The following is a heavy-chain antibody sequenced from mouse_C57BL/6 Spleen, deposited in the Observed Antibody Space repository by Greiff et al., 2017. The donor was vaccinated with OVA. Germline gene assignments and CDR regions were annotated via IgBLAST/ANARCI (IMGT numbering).Heavy chain of an antibody. Sequence: QVQLKQSGAELVMPGASVKLSCKASGYTFTSYWMHWVKQRPGQGLEWIGEIDPSDSYTNYNQKFKGKSTLTVDKSSSTAYMQLSSLTSEDSAVYYCARWLLRAMDYWGQGTSVTVSS. D-gene: IGHD2-3*01. CDR1: GYTFTSYW. CDR2: IDPSDSYT. J-gene: IGHJ4*01. V-gene: IGHV1-69*01. CDR3: ARWLLRAMDY.